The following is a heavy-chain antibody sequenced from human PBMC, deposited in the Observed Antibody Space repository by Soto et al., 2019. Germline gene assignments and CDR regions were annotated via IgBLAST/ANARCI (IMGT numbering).Heavy chain of an antibody. D-gene: IGHD3-16*01. V-gene: IGHV1-69*01. CDR3: ARTAPMDAGDKYYYDF. CDR2: IIPFFGTA. CDR1: GGTFSTFG. Sequence: QVQLVQSGAEVKKTGSSVKVSCKASGGTFSTFGISWVRQAPGQGLEWMGGIIPFFGTAEYSQKFEDRITITADESTNTAYMDLRSLTSEDTAIYYCARTAPMDAGDKYYYDFWGRGALVTVSS. J-gene: IGHJ4*02.